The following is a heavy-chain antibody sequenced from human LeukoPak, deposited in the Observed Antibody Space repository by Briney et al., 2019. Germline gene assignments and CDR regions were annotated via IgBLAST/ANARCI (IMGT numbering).Heavy chain of an antibody. J-gene: IGHJ4*02. CDR2: VYSSGST. Sequence: SETLSLTCTVPVDSICGYYWSWVRQTAGKGLERIGRVYSSGSTSYNSSLRSRVTLSAVSSKNQFFLRLTSVTAADTAVYYCARGRRSFPYFDHWGQGILVTVSS. CDR1: VDSICGYY. D-gene: IGHD5-24*01. CDR3: ARGRRSFPYFDH. V-gene: IGHV4-4*07.